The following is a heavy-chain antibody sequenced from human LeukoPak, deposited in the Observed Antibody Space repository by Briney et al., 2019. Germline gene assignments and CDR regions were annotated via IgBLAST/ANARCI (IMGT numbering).Heavy chain of an antibody. CDR2: IKQDGSEK. V-gene: IGHV3-7*03. CDR1: GFTFSSYW. J-gene: IGHJ6*04. D-gene: IGHD2-2*01. Sequence: PGGSLRLSCAASGFTFSSYWMSWVRQAPGKGLEWVANIKQDGSEKYYVDSVKGRFTISRDNAKNSLYLQMNSLRAEDTAVYYCARAVVVVPAALDVWGKGTTVTVSS. CDR3: ARAVVVVPAALDV.